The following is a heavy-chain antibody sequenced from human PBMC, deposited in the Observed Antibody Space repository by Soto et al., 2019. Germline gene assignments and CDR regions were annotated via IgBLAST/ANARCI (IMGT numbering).Heavy chain of an antibody. CDR2: ISGSGGST. D-gene: IGHD2-2*01. CDR3: PNDSARQDIVVVPAARALYSGYDL. V-gene: IGHV3-23*01. CDR1: GFTFSSYA. Sequence: EVQLLESGGGLVQPGGSLRLSCAASGFTFSSYAMSWVRQAPGKGLEWVPAISGSGGSTYYADSVKGRFTISRDNSKNTLYLQMHSLRAEDTAVYYCPNDSARQDIVVVPAARALYSGYDLRVQGSLVTVSS. J-gene: IGHJ4*02.